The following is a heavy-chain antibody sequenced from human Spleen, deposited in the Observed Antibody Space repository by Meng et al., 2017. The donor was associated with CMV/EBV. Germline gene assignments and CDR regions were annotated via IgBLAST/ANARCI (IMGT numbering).Heavy chain of an antibody. Sequence: SETLSLTCSFYGGSISTNSYYWGWIRQPPGKGLEWIGSIYYSGSTYYNPSLKSRVTISVDTSRNQFSLNLSSVTAADTAVYYCARDERFYYENSGYYEGNWFDPWGQGTLVTVSS. CDR1: GGSISTNSYY. CDR2: IYYSGST. V-gene: IGHV4-39*07. CDR3: ARDERFYYENSGYYEGNWFDP. D-gene: IGHD3-22*01. J-gene: IGHJ5*02.